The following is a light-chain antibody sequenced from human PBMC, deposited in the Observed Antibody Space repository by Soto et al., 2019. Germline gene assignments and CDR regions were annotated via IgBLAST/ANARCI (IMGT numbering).Light chain of an antibody. J-gene: IGLJ1*01. CDR3: SSYAGRSNV. Sequence: QSVLTQPPSASGSPGQSVAISCTGTSSDVGGYNYVSWYQQHPGKAPKLMIYEVNKRPSGVPDRFSGSKSGNTASLTVSGLQAEDEADYYCSSYAGRSNVFGIGTKVTVL. V-gene: IGLV2-8*01. CDR1: SSDVGGYNY. CDR2: EVN.